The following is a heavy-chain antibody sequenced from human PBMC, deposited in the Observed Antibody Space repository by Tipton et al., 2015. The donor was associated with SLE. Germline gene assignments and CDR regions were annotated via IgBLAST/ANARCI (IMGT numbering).Heavy chain of an antibody. D-gene: IGHD3-9*01. CDR3: ARTIYDTYYGMDV. CDR1: GGSLTPNF. Sequence: LRLSCAVVGGSLTPNFWTWIRQPPGKGLEWIGETTHSGDTNYNPSLKSRVTISVDMSKNHFSLKLNSVTAADTAVYYCARTIYDTYYGMDVWGQGTTVTVSS. V-gene: IGHV4-34*01. CDR2: TTHSGDT. J-gene: IGHJ6*02.